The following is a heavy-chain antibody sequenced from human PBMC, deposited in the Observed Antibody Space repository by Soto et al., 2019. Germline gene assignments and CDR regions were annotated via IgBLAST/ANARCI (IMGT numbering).Heavy chain of an antibody. CDR2: INPNSGGT. CDR3: ARSGYYYDSSGYYQGYFQH. Sequence: QVQLVQSGAEVKKPGASVKVSCKASGYTFTGYYMHWVRQAPGQGLEWMGWINPNSGGTNYAQKLQGRVTMTTDTSTSTAYMELRSLRSDDTAVYYCARSGYYYDSSGYYQGYFQHWGQGTLVTVSS. D-gene: IGHD3-22*01. CDR1: GYTFTGYY. J-gene: IGHJ1*01. V-gene: IGHV1-2*02.